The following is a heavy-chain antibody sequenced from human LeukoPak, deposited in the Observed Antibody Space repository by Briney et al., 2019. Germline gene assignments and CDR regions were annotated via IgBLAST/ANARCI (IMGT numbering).Heavy chain of an antibody. J-gene: IGHJ4*02. D-gene: IGHD5-24*01. Sequence: GRSLRLSCAASGFTFSSYAMHWVRQAPGKGLEWVAVISYDGSNKYYADSVKGRFTISRDNSKHTLYLQMNSLRAEDTAVYYCATTPRDGYNYAFDYWGQGTLVTVSS. CDR1: GFTFSSYA. CDR3: ATTPRDGYNYAFDY. V-gene: IGHV3-30-3*01. CDR2: ISYDGSNK.